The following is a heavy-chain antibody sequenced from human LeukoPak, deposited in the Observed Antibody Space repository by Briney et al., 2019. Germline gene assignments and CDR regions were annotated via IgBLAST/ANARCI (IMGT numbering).Heavy chain of an antibody. V-gene: IGHV3-33*06. J-gene: IGHJ4*02. CDR1: GFTVSLYG. CDR2: ISNDGSKT. CDR3: AKDSRGANFFGDFHY. D-gene: IGHD3-10*01. Sequence: GGSLRLSCAASGFTVSLYGMHWVRQAPGKGLEWVALISNDGSKTYYADSVKGRFTISRDNSKNTVYLQVSSLRADHTAVYNCAKDSRGANFFGDFHYWGQGPLVTVSS.